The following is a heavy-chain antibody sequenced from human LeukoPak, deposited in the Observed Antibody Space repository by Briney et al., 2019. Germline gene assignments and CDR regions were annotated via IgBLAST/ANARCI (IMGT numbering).Heavy chain of an antibody. J-gene: IGHJ4*02. D-gene: IGHD3-22*01. CDR2: ISSSGSTI. CDR1: GFTFSDYY. Sequence: PGGALRLSCAASGFTFSDYYMSWLRQAPGKGLEWVSYISSSGSTIYYADSVEGRFTISRDNAKLSLYLQMNSLRAEDTAVYYCARVGKGEYYYDSSGYFPFGPYFDYWGQGTLVTVSS. CDR3: ARVGKGEYYYDSSGYFPFGPYFDY. V-gene: IGHV3-11*04.